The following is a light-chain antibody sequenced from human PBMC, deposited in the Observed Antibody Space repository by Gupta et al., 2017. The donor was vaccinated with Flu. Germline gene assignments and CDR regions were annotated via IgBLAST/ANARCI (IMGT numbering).Light chain of an antibody. CDR3: QQRSHWPRT. CDR2: DAS. Sequence: EIVLTQSPVTLSLSPGERATLSCRASQRVSSYLAWYQQKPGQAPRILIYDASNRATGIPARFSGSGSGTDFTLTISSLEPEDFAVYYCQQRSHWPRTFGQGTKVEIK. CDR1: QRVSSY. J-gene: IGKJ1*01. V-gene: IGKV3-11*01.